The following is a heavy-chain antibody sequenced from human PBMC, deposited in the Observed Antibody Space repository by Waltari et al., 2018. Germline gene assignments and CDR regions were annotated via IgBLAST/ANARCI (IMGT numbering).Heavy chain of an antibody. Sequence: QVQLQESGPGLVKPSETLSLTCTVSGGSINNYYWSWIRQPRGKRLEWIGYISYSGITDYKSPLESRVTMSVDTSRSQFSLKLRSVTDADTATYYCVRGCAGGACYSDTYYSMDVWGKGTTVTVSS. J-gene: IGHJ6*03. V-gene: IGHV4-59*04. D-gene: IGHD2-21*02. CDR3: VRGCAGGACYSDTYYSMDV. CDR1: GGSINNYY. CDR2: ISYSGIT.